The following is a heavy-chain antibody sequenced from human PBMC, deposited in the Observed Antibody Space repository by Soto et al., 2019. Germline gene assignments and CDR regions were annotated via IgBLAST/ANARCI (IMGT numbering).Heavy chain of an antibody. CDR2: ISNSGGST. CDR3: AKEQADWWISHGYDH. CDR1: GFAFSGYA. Sequence: EVHLLQSGGDLVQPGGSLRLACAASGFAFSGYAMSWVRQAPGKGLEWVSGISNSGGSTFYADSVKGRFTISRDNSENTLYLQMNSLNAEDTVVYFCAKEQADWWISHGYDHWGQGSRVAGSA. D-gene: IGHD2-8*02. J-gene: IGHJ5*02. V-gene: IGHV3-23*01.